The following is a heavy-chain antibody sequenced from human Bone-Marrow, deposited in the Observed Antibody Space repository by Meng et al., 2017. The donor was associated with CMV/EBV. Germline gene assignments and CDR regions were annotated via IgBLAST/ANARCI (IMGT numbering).Heavy chain of an antibody. Sequence: SVKVSCKASGGTFSSYAVTWVRQAPGQGLEWMGGIIPIFNTTNYAQRFQGRVTITTDESTSTAYMELRSLRSEDTAVYYCARNTRVLRFSLDAMAVWGRGNTV. CDR1: GGTFSSYA. D-gene: IGHD3-3*01. J-gene: IGHJ6*02. CDR3: ARNTRVLRFSLDAMAV. CDR2: IIPIFNTT. V-gene: IGHV1-69*05.